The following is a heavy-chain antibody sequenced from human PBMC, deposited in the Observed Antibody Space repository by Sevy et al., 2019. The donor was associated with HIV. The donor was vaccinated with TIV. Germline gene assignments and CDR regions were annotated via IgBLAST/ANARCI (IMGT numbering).Heavy chain of an antibody. CDR3: AKDGVGATLRYYMDV. J-gene: IGHJ6*03. D-gene: IGHD1-26*01. V-gene: IGHV3-23*01. CDR1: GFTFSSYA. CDR2: ISGSGGST. Sequence: GGSLRLSCAASGFTFSSYAMSWVRQAPGKGLEWVSAISGSGGSTYYVDSVKGRFTISRDNSKNTLYLQMNSLRAEDTAVYYCAKDGVGATLRYYMDVWGKGTTVTVSS.